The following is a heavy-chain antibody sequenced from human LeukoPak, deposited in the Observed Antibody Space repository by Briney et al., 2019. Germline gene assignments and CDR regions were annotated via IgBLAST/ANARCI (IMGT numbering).Heavy chain of an antibody. CDR2: FDPEDGET. CDR3: ATDRHSTAMGPGYFDY. J-gene: IGHJ4*02. V-gene: IGHV1-24*01. Sequence: GASVKVSCKVSGYTLTELSMHWVRQAPGKGLEWMGGFDPEDGETIYAQKFQGRVTMTEDTSTDTAYMELSSLRSADTAVYYCATDRHSTAMGPGYFDYWGQGTLVTVSS. D-gene: IGHD5-18*01. CDR1: GYTLTELS.